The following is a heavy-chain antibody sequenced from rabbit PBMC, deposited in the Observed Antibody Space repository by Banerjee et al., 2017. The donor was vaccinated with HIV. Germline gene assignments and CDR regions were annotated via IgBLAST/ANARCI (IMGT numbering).Heavy chain of an antibody. Sequence: ASGFSFSSGYDMCWVRQAPGKGLEWIGYVYTGSGVTWYADWVNGRFTISKASSTTVTLKLNSLTAADTATYFCARGHAGSSWGLDLWGPGTLVTVS. J-gene: IGHJ3*01. V-gene: IGHV1S40*01. CDR2: VYTGSGVT. D-gene: IGHD4-2*01. CDR1: GFSFSSGYD. CDR3: ARGHAGSSWGLDL.